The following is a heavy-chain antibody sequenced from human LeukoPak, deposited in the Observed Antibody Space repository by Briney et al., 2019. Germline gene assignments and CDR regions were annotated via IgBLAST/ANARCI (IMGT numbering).Heavy chain of an antibody. CDR1: GGSFSSGSYY. V-gene: IGHV4-61*01. Sequence: SETLSLTCNVSGGSFSSGSYYWSWIRQPPGKGLEWIGYIYYSGSTNYNPSLKSRVTISVDTSKNQFSLKLSSVTAADTAVYYCGNIPDSSGYYSNWGQGTLVTVSS. D-gene: IGHD3-22*01. J-gene: IGHJ4*02. CDR3: GNIPDSSGYYSN. CDR2: IYYSGST.